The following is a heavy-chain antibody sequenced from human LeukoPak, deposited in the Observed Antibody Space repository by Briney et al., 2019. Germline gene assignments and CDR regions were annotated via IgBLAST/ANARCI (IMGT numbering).Heavy chain of an antibody. CDR3: ARDPEGYCSSTSCFTDY. CDR1: GFTYSSYS. Sequence: GGSLRLSCAASGFTYSSYSMNWVRQAPGKGLEWVSSISSSSSYIYYADSVKGRFTISRDNAKNSLYLQMNSLRAEDTAVYYCARDPEGYCSSTSCFTDYWGQGTLVTVSS. J-gene: IGHJ4*02. D-gene: IGHD2-2*01. V-gene: IGHV3-21*01. CDR2: ISSSSSYI.